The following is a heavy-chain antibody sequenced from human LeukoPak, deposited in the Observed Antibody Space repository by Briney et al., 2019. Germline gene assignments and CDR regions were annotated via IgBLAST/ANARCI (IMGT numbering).Heavy chain of an antibody. Sequence: GGSLRLSCAASGFTFSSSAMSWVRQAPGKGLEWVSAVSNAGTDKYYADYVKGRFTTSRDNTKNTLYLQMNSLRAEDTAVYYCAKEQSLDDSSGLYGVFDFWCQGTVVIVSS. J-gene: IGHJ3*01. CDR3: AKEQSLDDSSGLYGVFDF. V-gene: IGHV3-23*01. CDR1: GFTFSSSA. D-gene: IGHD3-22*01. CDR2: VSNAGTDK.